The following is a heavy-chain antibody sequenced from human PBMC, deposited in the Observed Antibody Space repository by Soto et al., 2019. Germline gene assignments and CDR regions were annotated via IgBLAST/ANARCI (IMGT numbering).Heavy chain of an antibody. D-gene: IGHD1-26*01. J-gene: IGHJ3*02. CDR2: ISGSGGST. CDR3: AKVGPRWELLTLGAFDI. CDR1: GFTFSSYA. V-gene: IGHV3-23*01. Sequence: GGSLRLSCAASGFTFSSYAMSWVRQAPGKGLEWVSAISGSGGSTYYAESVKGRFTISRDNSKNTLYLQMNSLRAEDTAVYYCAKVGPRWELLTLGAFDIWGQGTMVTVSS.